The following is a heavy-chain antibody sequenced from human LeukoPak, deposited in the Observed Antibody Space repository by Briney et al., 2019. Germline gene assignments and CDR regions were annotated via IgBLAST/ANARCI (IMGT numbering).Heavy chain of an antibody. CDR1: GGTFSSYA. CDR3: ARDRGGRGNLLLYFGLDV. CDR2: IIPILGIA. D-gene: IGHD1-26*01. V-gene: IGHV1-69*04. Sequence: GSSVKVSCKASGGTFSSYAISWVRQAPGQGLEWMGRIIPILGIANYAQKFQGRVTITADKSTSTAYMELSSLRSEDTAVYYCARDRGGRGNLLLYFGLDVWGQGTTVTVSS. J-gene: IGHJ6*02.